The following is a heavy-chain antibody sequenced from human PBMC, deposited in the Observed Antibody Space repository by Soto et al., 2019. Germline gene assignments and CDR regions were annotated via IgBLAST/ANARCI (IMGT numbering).Heavy chain of an antibody. Sequence: EVQLLESGGGLVQPGGSLRLSCAASGFTFSSYAMSWVRQAPGKGLEWVSAISGSGGSTYYADSVKGRFTISRDNSKNTLYLQRNSLRAEDTAVYYCAKDGAVMVYAIEWPWFDPWGQGTLVTVSS. CDR1: GFTFSSYA. CDR2: ISGSGGST. J-gene: IGHJ5*02. CDR3: AKDGAVMVYAIEWPWFDP. D-gene: IGHD2-8*01. V-gene: IGHV3-23*01.